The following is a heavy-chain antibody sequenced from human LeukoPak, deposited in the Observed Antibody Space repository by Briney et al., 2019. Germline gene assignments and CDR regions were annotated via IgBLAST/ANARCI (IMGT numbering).Heavy chain of an antibody. D-gene: IGHD3-10*01. Sequence: SETLSLTCAVNGGSFSGYYWSWIRQPPGKGLEWIGEINHSGSTIYNPSLKSRVTLSVDTSKNQFSLKLISVTAADTAVYYCARGRGTMVRGVKTLLDYWGQGTLVTVSS. J-gene: IGHJ4*02. CDR2: INHSGST. CDR1: GGSFSGYY. CDR3: ARGRGTMVRGVKTLLDY. V-gene: IGHV4-34*01.